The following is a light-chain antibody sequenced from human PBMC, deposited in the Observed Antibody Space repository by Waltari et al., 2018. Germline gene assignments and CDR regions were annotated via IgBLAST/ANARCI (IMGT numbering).Light chain of an antibody. CDR3: QAWDSSTVL. CDR1: GLGDNY. J-gene: IGLJ2*01. CDR2: PDN. Sequence: SFELTQPPAVSVSPGPTATITCSAAGLGDNYAFWFQKRPGPSPVLVIYPDNKPPSGVPERFSGSNSGDTATLTIAGTQALDEADYFCQAWDSSTVLFGGGTKLTVL. V-gene: IGLV3-1*01.